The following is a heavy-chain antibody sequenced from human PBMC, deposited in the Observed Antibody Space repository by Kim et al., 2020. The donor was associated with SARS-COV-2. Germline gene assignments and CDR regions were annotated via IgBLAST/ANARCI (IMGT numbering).Heavy chain of an antibody. D-gene: IGHD6-19*01. CDR3: ARVSGAQYSSGWYSFYYYMGV. V-gene: IGHV4-59*01. CDR2: MYYSGST. J-gene: IGHJ6*03. CDR1: GGSISSYY. Sequence: SETLSLTCTVSGGSISSYYWSWIRQPPGKGLEWIGYMYYSGSTNYNPSLKSRVTISVDTSKNQFSLKLSSVTAADTAVYYCARVSGAQYSSGWYSFYYYMGVWGKGTTVTVPS.